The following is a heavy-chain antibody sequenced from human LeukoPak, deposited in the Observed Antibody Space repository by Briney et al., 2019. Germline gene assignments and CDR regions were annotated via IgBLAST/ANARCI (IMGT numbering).Heavy chain of an antibody. CDR2: IKQDGSEK. Sequence: PGGSLRLPCAASGFTFSSYWMSWVRQAPGKGLEWVANIKQDGSEKYYADSVKGRFTISRDNAKNSLYLQMNSLRAEDTALYYCAKDIGLYSGYDLFDYWGQGTLVTVSS. CDR1: GFTFSSYW. J-gene: IGHJ4*02. CDR3: AKDIGLYSGYDLFDY. D-gene: IGHD5-12*01. V-gene: IGHV3-7*03.